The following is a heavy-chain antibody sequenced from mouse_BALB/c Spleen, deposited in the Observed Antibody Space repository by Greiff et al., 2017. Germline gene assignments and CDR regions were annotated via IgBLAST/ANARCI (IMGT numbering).Heavy chain of an antibody. CDR3: AKPIYYGYDWYFDV. D-gene: IGHD2-2*01. Sequence: QVQLKESGPGLVAPSQSLSITCTVSGFSLTNSGVHWVRQSPGKGLEWLGVIWGDGSTNYNSAFKSRLSISKDNSKSQVFLKMNSLQTDDTARYYCAKPIYYGYDWYFDVWGAGTTVTVSS. V-gene: IGHV2-6-6*01. CDR2: IWGDGST. J-gene: IGHJ1*01. CDR1: GFSLTNSG.